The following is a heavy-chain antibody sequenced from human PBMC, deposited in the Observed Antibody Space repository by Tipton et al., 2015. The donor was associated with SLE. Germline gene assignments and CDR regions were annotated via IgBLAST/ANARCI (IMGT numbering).Heavy chain of an antibody. Sequence: TLSLTCTVSGGSISSYYWGWIRQPPGKGLEWIGSIYYSGSTYYNPSLKSRVTISVDASKNQFSLKLSSVTAADTAVYYCATTYSSSPDPWGQGTLVTVSS. V-gene: IGHV4-39*01. CDR2: IYYSGST. CDR3: ATTYSSSPDP. J-gene: IGHJ5*02. D-gene: IGHD6-13*01. CDR1: GGSISSYY.